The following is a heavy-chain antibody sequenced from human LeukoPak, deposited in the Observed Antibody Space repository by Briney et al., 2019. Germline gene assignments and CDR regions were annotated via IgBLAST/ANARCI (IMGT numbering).Heavy chain of an antibody. CDR2: INSDGRST. J-gene: IGHJ4*02. CDR3: AKDDGDGYNYSTFDY. Sequence: GGSLRLSCAASGFTFSRYYMHWVRQAPGKGLVWVSRINSDGRSTTYADSVRGRFTVSRDNSKNTLYLQMNSLRAEDTAVYYCAKDDGDGYNYSTFDYWGQGTLVTVSS. V-gene: IGHV3-74*01. CDR1: GFTFSRYY. D-gene: IGHD5-24*01.